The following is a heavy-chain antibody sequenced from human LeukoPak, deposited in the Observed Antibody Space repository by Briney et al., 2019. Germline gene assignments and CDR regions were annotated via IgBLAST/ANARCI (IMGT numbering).Heavy chain of an antibody. CDR1: GGSIGTYY. D-gene: IGHD3-10*01. V-gene: IGHV4-4*08. J-gene: IGHJ5*01. CDR2: IYTSGNT. CDR3: ARSRQASGLFNS. Sequence: SETLSLTCTVSGGSIGTYYWSWIRQPPGKGLEWIGYIYTSGNTNYNPSLKSRFTISVDRPKNQFFLNVTSLTAADTAVYYCARSRQASGLFNSWGQGTLVVVSS.